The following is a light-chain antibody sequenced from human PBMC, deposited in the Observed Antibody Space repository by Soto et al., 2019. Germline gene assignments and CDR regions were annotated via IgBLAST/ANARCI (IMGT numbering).Light chain of an antibody. Sequence: DIVMTQSPLSLLVTPGEPASISCRSSHSLLHSNGFNYLDWYLQKPGQTPQLLIYLGSNRASGVPDRFSGSGSGTDFTLKISRVEAEDVGVYYCMQALQTPLTFGGGTKVEIK. CDR2: LGS. J-gene: IGKJ4*01. CDR1: HSLLHSNGFNY. V-gene: IGKV2-28*01. CDR3: MQALQTPLT.